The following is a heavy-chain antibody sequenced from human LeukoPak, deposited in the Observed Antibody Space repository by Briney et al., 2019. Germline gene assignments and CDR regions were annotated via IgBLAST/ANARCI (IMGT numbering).Heavy chain of an antibody. CDR3: ARGKGSNYNYYYMDV. D-gene: IGHD3-10*01. CDR2: MNPNSGNT. V-gene: IGHV1-8*03. Sequence: ASVKVSCKASGYTFTSYDINWVRQATGQGLEWMGWMNPNSGNTGYAQKFQGRVTITRNTSISTAYMELSSLRSEDTAVYYCARGKGSNYNYYYMDVWGKGTTVTVSS. CDR1: GYTFTSYD. J-gene: IGHJ6*03.